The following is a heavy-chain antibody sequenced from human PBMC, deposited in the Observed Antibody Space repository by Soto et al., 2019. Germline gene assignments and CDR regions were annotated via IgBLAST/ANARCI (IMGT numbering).Heavy chain of an antibody. CDR2: IYYSGST. CDR3: ARYGSGSYYPTTFDY. J-gene: IGHJ4*02. D-gene: IGHD3-10*01. CDR1: GGSISSAGYY. V-gene: IGHV4-31*03. Sequence: QVQLQESGPGLVKPSQTLSLTCTVSGGSISSAGYYWSWIRQHPGKGLEWIGYIYYSGSTYYNPSLKCRVTISVDTSKNQFSLKLSSVTAADTAVYYWARYGSGSYYPTTFDYWGQGTLVTVSS.